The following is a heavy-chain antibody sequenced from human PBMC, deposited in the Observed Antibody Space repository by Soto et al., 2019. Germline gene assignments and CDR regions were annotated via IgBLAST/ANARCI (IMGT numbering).Heavy chain of an antibody. D-gene: IGHD3-10*01. V-gene: IGHV3-33*01. CDR2: IWYDGSNK. J-gene: IGHJ4*02. CDR1: GFTFSSYG. CDR3: AREGSDYGSGSYSFDY. Sequence: QVQLVESGGGVVQPGRSLRLSCAASGFTFSSYGMHWVRQAPGKGLEWVAVIWYDGSNKYYADSVKGRFTISRDNSKNTLDVQMNSLSAEDTAVYYCAREGSDYGSGSYSFDYWGQGTLVTVSS.